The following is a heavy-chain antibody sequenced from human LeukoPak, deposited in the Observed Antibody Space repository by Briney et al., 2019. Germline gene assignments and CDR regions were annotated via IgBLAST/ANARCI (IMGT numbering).Heavy chain of an antibody. CDR1: GGSFSGYY. CDR3: ARDRGQQLTKGYFDY. CDR2: INHSGST. Sequence: SETLSLTCAVYGGSFSGYYWSWIRQPPGKGLEWIGEINHSGSTNYNPSLKSRVTISVDTSKNQFSLKLSSVTAADTAVYYCARDRGQQLTKGYFDYWGQGTLVTVSS. V-gene: IGHV4-34*01. D-gene: IGHD6-13*01. J-gene: IGHJ4*02.